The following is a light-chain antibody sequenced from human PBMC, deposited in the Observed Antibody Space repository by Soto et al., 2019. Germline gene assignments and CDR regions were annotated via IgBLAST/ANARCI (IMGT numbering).Light chain of an antibody. CDR2: GAS. Sequence: EIVVTQSPATLSMSPGETATLSCRASQSVSNNYLAWYQQKPGQAPRLLIYGASSRATGIPDRFSGSGSGTDFTLTISGLEPEDFAVYYCQHPGTFGQGTKVDIK. J-gene: IGKJ1*01. CDR1: QSVSNNY. CDR3: QHPGT. V-gene: IGKV3-20*01.